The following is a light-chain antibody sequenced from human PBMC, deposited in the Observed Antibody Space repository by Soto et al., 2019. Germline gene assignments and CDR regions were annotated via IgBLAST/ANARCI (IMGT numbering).Light chain of an antibody. Sequence: QSVLTQPASVSGSPGQSIAISCTGTSSDVGGYSYVSWYQQQPGKAPKLVISDVSNRPSGVSDRFSGSKSGNTASLPLSGLQTEVEADYCCASYTTSRTYVFGTGTKVTVL. CDR2: DVS. J-gene: IGLJ1*01. CDR1: SSDVGGYSY. V-gene: IGLV2-14*01. CDR3: ASYTTSRTYV.